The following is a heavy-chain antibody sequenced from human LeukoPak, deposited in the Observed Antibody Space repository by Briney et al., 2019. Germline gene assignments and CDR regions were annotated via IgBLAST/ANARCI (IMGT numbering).Heavy chain of an antibody. CDR3: ARDRIQYNWFDP. CDR2: IYYSGST. J-gene: IGHJ5*02. Sequence: WIGSIYYSGSTYYNPSLKSRVTISVDTSKNRFSLKLSSVTAADTAVYYCARDRIQYNWFDPWGQGTLVTVSS. V-gene: IGHV4-39*01. D-gene: IGHD4-11*01.